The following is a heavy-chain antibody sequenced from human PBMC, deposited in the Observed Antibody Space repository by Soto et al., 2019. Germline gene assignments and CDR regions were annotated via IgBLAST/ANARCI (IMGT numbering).Heavy chain of an antibody. D-gene: IGHD3-22*01. CDR2: ISGSGGST. Sequence: GGSLRLSCAASGFTFSSYAMSWVRQAPGKGLEWVSAISGSGGSTYYANSVKGRFTISRDNSKNTLYLQMSSLRAEDMAVYYCARYSHYKHYYDSSGYPMGAFDIWGQGTMVTVSS. CDR1: GFTFSSYA. CDR3: ARYSHYKHYYDSSGYPMGAFDI. J-gene: IGHJ3*02. V-gene: IGHV3-23*01.